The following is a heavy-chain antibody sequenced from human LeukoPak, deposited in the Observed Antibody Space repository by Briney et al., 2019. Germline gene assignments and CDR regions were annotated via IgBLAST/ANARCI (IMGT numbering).Heavy chain of an antibody. Sequence: GGSLRLSCAASGFTFSSYGMHWVRQAPGKGLEWVAFIRYDGSNKYYADSVKGRFTISRDNSKNTLYLQTNSLRAEDTAVYYCAKDSNYNLYYYMDVWGKGTTVTVSS. D-gene: IGHD4-11*01. J-gene: IGHJ6*03. V-gene: IGHV3-30*02. CDR1: GFTFSSYG. CDR2: IRYDGSNK. CDR3: AKDSNYNLYYYMDV.